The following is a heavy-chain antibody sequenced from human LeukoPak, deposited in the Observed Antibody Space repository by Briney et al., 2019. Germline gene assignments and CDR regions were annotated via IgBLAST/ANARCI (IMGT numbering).Heavy chain of an antibody. CDR1: GGSISSNYHY. Sequence: PSETLSLTCTVSGGSISSNYHYWGWIRQPPGKGLEWIGSMYYSGSTYYNPSLKSRVTISVDTSKNQFSLKLNSGTAADTAVYYCVRHCLKYYDYDFLDPWGQGTLVTVSS. CDR2: MYYSGST. D-gene: IGHD3-3*01. V-gene: IGHV4-39*01. CDR3: VRHCLKYYDYDFLDP. J-gene: IGHJ5*02.